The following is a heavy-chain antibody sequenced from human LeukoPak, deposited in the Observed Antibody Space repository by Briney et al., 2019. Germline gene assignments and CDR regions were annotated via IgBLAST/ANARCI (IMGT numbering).Heavy chain of an antibody. Sequence: SETLSLTCTVSDDSITMYYWTWIRQPPGKGLEWIGEIYHSGSTNYNPSLKSRVTISVDTSKNQFSLKLSSVTAADTAVYYCARENGRIAAAVSWFDPWGQGTLVTVSS. CDR1: DDSITMYY. V-gene: IGHV4-59*01. J-gene: IGHJ5*02. CDR3: ARENGRIAAAVSWFDP. CDR2: IYHSGST. D-gene: IGHD6-13*01.